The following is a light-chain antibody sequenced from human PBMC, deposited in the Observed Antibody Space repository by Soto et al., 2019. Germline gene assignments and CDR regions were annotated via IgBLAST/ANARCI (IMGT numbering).Light chain of an antibody. CDR1: SSNLGNNA. J-gene: IGLJ2*01. CDR3: AAWDDSLNGPV. Sequence: QSVLTQPHSVSEAPRQRVTLSCSGSSSNLGNNAVNWYQQLPGKAPKLLIYYDDLLPSGVSDRFSGSKSGTSASLAISGLQSEDEADYYCAAWDDSLNGPVFGGGTKVTVL. CDR2: YDD. V-gene: IGLV1-36*01.